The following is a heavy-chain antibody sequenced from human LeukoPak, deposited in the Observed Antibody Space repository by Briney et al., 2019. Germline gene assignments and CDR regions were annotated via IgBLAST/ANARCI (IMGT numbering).Heavy chain of an antibody. CDR3: ARRGGGSGSSLPLKDY. J-gene: IGHJ4*02. CDR1: GYTFTSYG. D-gene: IGHD3-10*01. CDR2: ISAYNGNT. Sequence: WASVTVSCKASGYTFTSYGISWVRQAPGQGLEWMGWISAYNGNTNYAQKLQGRVTMTTDTSTSTAYMELRSLRSDDTAVYYCARRGGGSGSSLPLKDYWGQGTLVTVSS. V-gene: IGHV1-18*04.